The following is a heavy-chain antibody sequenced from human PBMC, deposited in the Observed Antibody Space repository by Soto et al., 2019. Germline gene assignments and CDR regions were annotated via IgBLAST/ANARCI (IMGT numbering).Heavy chain of an antibody. CDR1: GGSVSSGSYY. CDR3: ARLQIIAVAGRVYYYGMGV. D-gene: IGHD6-19*01. CDR2: IYYSGST. J-gene: IGHJ6*02. Sequence: PSETLSLTCTVSGGSVSSGSYYWSWIRQPPGKGLEWIGYIYYSGSTNYNPSLKSRVTISVDTSKNQFSLKLSAVTSADTAVYYCARLQIIAVAGRVYYYGMGVRGQGNTVTVSS. V-gene: IGHV4-61*01.